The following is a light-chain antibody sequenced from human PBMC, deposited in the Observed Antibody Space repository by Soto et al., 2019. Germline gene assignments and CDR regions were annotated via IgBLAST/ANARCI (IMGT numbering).Light chain of an antibody. Sequence: ITITPSPSSVSASVGDSVTITCRASQDISSWLAWYQQKPGQAPKPLIYAASTLQSGVPSRFSGSGSGTDFTLTISNLQPEDFATYYCQQSYRTPLNFGGGTKVDI. J-gene: IGKJ4*01. V-gene: IGKV1-39*01. CDR2: AAS. CDR3: QQSYRTPLN. CDR1: QDISSW.